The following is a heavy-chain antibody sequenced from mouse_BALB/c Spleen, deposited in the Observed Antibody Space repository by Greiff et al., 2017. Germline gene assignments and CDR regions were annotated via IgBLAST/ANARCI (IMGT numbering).Heavy chain of an antibody. Sequence: VQLQQSGPELVKPGASVKMSCKASGYTFTSYVMHWVKQKPGQGLEWIGYINPYNDGTKYNEKFKGKATLTSDKSSSTAYMELSSLTSEDSAVYYCARCRVYDGYSWFAYWGQGTLVTVSA. CDR1: GYTFTSYV. CDR2: INPYNDGT. D-gene: IGHD2-3*01. CDR3: ARCRVYDGYSWFAY. V-gene: IGHV1-14*01. J-gene: IGHJ3*01.